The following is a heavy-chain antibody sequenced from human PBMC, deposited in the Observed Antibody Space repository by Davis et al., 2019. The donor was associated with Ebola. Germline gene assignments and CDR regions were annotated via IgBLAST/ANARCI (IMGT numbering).Heavy chain of an antibody. Sequence: PSETLSLTCTVSGGSISSSSYYWGWIRQPPGKGLEWIGYIYYSGSTNYNPSLKSRVTISVDTSKNQFSLKLSSVTAADTAVYYCARDGCSGGSCQGLWYFDLWGRGTLVTVSS. D-gene: IGHD2-15*01. CDR2: IYYSGST. CDR3: ARDGCSGGSCQGLWYFDL. CDR1: GGSISSSSYY. V-gene: IGHV4-61*01. J-gene: IGHJ2*01.